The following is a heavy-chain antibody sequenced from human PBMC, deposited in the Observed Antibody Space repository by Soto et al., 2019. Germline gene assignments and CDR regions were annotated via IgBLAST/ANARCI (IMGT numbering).Heavy chain of an antibody. D-gene: IGHD3-3*01. CDR3: ASRAVTTHDFWSGYYFDY. CDR1: GGSISSSSYY. Sequence: SETLSLTCTVSGGSISSSSYYWGWIRQPPGKGLEWIGSIYYSGSTYYNPTLKSRVTISVDTSKNPFSLKLSSVTAADTAVYYCASRAVTTHDFWSGYYFDYWGQGTLVTVSS. J-gene: IGHJ4*02. V-gene: IGHV4-39*01. CDR2: IYYSGST.